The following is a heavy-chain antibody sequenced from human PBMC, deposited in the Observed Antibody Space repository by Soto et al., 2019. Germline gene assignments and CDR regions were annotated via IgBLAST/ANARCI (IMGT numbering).Heavy chain of an antibody. Sequence: QVQLVQSGAEVKKPGSSVKVSCKASGGTFSSYAISWVRQAPGQGLEWMGGIIPIFGTANYAQKFQGRVTITADESTSTAYMELSSLRSEDTAVYYRARVRRELYSSAENYYYYYGMDVWGQGTTVTVSS. V-gene: IGHV1-69*01. CDR3: ARVRRELYSSAENYYYYYGMDV. D-gene: IGHD1-26*01. J-gene: IGHJ6*02. CDR1: GGTFSSYA. CDR2: IIPIFGTA.